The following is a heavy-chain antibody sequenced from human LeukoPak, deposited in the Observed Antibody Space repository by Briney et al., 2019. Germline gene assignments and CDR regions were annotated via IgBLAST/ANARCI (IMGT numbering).Heavy chain of an antibody. CDR1: GYTFTSYY. Sequence: GASVKVSCKASGYTFTSYYMHWVRQAPGQGLEWMGIINPSGGSTSYAQKFQSRVTMTTDTSTSTAYMELRSLRSDDTAVYYCARGRYSSSWYIGVGYYYYMDVWGKGTTVTISS. J-gene: IGHJ6*03. CDR2: INPSGGST. D-gene: IGHD6-13*01. V-gene: IGHV1-46*01. CDR3: ARGRYSSSWYIGVGYYYYMDV.